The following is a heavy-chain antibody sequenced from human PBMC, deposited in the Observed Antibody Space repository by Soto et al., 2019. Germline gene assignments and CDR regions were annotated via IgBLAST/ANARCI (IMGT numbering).Heavy chain of an antibody. J-gene: IGHJ6*02. CDR2: IYPGDSDT. CDR1: GYSFTSGV. D-gene: IGHD1-26*01. Sequence: PGESLKISWKGSGYSFTSGVIGWVRQMPGKGLEWMGIIYPGDSDTRYSPSFQGQVTISADKSISTAYPQWSSLKASDTAMYYCCGGHSGRPPPDGMDVWGQGTTVTVSS. V-gene: IGHV5-51*01. CDR3: CGGHSGRPPPDGMDV.